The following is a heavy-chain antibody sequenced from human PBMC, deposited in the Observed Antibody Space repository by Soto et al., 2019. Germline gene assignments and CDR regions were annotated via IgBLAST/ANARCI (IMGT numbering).Heavy chain of an antibody. Sequence: GGSLRLSCAASGFTFSSYWMHWVRQAPGKGLVWVSRINSDGSSTSYADSVKGRFTISRDNAKNTLYLQMNSLRAEDTAVYYCARLYDFWSGYFSENNWFDPWGQGTLVTVSS. J-gene: IGHJ5*02. CDR3: ARLYDFWSGYFSENNWFDP. CDR1: GFTFSSYW. V-gene: IGHV3-74*01. D-gene: IGHD3-3*01. CDR2: INSDGSST.